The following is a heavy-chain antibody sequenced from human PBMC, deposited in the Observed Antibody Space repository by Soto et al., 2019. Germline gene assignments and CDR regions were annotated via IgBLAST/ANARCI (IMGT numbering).Heavy chain of an antibody. D-gene: IGHD2-8*01. CDR1: AVFFCHHT. CDR3: AKERNGIQGRFDS. Sequence: VSLRVSCAASAVFFCHHTIYIDRQAPGKALEWVALMIPSATTFYVELLKGRFTSSRKNSKNKVYLEMNRLKSDDTAVYYCAKERNGIQGRFDSWGPGTLVTVSS. CDR2: MIPSATT. V-gene: IGHV3-53*01. J-gene: IGHJ4*02.